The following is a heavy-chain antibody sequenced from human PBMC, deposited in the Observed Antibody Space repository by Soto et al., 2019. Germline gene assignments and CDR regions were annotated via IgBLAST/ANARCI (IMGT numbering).Heavy chain of an antibody. CDR1: GGTFSSYA. V-gene: IGHV1-69*06. CDR2: TNPIFGTA. J-gene: IGHJ3*02. Sequence: QVQLVQSGAEVKKPGSSVKVSCKASGGTFSSYAISWVRQAPGQGLEWLGGTNPIFGTANYARKFQGRVPITADKPTTAAYMELSSLRSEDTAAYSCSRDQGPKGAHRGAFYNWGNWTMVIVAS. CDR3: SRDQGPKGAHRGAFYN.